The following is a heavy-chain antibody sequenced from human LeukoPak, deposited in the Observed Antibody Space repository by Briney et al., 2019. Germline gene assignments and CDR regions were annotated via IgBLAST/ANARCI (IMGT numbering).Heavy chain of an antibody. CDR3: ARVDGVDRLGAIWGGAFFDY. CDR2: ISYDGSNK. CDR1: GFTFSSYA. Sequence: QTGGSLRLSCAASGFTFSSYAMHWVRQAPGKGLEWVAVISYDGSNKYYADSVKGRFTISRDNSKNTLYLQMNSLRAEDTAVYYCARVDGVDRLGAIWGGAFFDYWGQGTLVTVSS. D-gene: IGHD1-26*01. V-gene: IGHV3-30*04. J-gene: IGHJ4*02.